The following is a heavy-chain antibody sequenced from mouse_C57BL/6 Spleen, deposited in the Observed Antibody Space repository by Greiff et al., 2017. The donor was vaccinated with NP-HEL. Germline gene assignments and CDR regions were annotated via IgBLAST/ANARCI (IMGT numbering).Heavy chain of an antibody. J-gene: IGHJ4*01. V-gene: IGHV7-3*01. CDR3: ARLYGTGAMDY. CDR1: GFAFTDYY. CDR2: ISNRANGYTT. D-gene: IGHD4-1*01. Sequence: EVLLVESGGGLVQPGGSLSLSCAASGFAFTDYYMSWVRQPPGQALAWLGFISNRANGYTTESSASVKGRFTISRDNYQSILYLQMNALMAEDSATYYCARLYGTGAMDYWGQGTSVTVSS.